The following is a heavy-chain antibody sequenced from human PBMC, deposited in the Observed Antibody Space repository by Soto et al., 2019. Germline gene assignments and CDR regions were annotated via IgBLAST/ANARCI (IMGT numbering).Heavy chain of an antibody. Sequence: ASVKVSCKASGYTFTSYDINWVRQATGQGLEWMGWMNPNSGNTGYAQKFQGRVTMTTDTSISTAYMELRSLRSDDTAVYYWARPVLRYLDYGMDVWGQGTTVTVSS. CDR3: ARPVLRYLDYGMDV. J-gene: IGHJ6*02. CDR1: GYTFTSYD. D-gene: IGHD3-9*01. V-gene: IGHV1-8*01. CDR2: MNPNSGNT.